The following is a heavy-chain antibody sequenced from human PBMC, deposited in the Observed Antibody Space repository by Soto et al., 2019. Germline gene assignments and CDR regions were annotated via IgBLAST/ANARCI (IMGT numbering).Heavy chain of an antibody. Sequence: EVQLVESGGGLVQPGGSLRLSCAASGFTFSSYWMHWVRQAPGKGLVWVSRINSDGSSTSYADSVEGRFTISRDNAKNPLYLQMNGLRAEDTAIYYCARVQLRSTGWYPWGQGTLVTVSS. CDR2: INSDGSST. J-gene: IGHJ5*02. V-gene: IGHV3-74*01. D-gene: IGHD6-19*01. CDR3: ARVQLRSTGWYP. CDR1: GFTFSSYW.